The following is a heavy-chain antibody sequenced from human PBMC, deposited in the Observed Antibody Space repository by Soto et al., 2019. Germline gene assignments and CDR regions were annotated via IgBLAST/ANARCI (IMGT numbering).Heavy chain of an antibody. CDR1: GFTFSDYW. V-gene: IGHV3-23*01. CDR2: INGSGGSR. Sequence: GGSLRLSCAASGFTFSDYWMSWVRQAPGKGLGWVATINGSGGSRYYADSVKGRFTISRDNYKNTLYLQMNSLRAEDTAVYYCAKVAVYSSSWYGRDWGQGTLVTVSS. J-gene: IGHJ4*02. CDR3: AKVAVYSSSWYGRD. D-gene: IGHD6-13*01.